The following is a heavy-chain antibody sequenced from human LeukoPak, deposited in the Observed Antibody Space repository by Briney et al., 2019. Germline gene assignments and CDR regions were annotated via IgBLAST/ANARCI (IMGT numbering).Heavy chain of an antibody. CDR2: IIAVTGIT. V-gene: IGHV1-18*01. D-gene: IGHD1-1*01. CDR1: GYSFSNFG. J-gene: IGHJ4*02. CDR3: ARDNDHGTFQAENY. Sequence: GASVKVSCKASGYSFSNFGISWVRQAPGQGLEWVAWIIAVTGITNYAQKFQGRVTVTTDTSTSTAYMELRGLRSDDTAVYYSARDNDHGTFQAENYWGPGTLVTVSS.